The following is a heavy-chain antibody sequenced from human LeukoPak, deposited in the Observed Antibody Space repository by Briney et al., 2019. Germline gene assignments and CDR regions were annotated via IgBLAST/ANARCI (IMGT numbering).Heavy chain of an antibody. V-gene: IGHV1-8*03. CDR1: GYTFTSYD. D-gene: IGHD6-13*01. Sequence: ASVKVSCKASGYTFTSYDINWVRQATGQGLEWMGWMNPNSGNTGYAQKFQGRVTITRNTSISTAYMELSSLRSEDTAVYYCATSPYSSSSYYFDYWGQGTLVTVSS. CDR2: MNPNSGNT. CDR3: ATSPYSSSSYYFDY. J-gene: IGHJ4*02.